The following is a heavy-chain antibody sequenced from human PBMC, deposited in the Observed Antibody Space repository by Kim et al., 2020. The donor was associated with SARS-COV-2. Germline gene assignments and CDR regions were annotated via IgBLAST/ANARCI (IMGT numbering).Heavy chain of an antibody. J-gene: IGHJ6*02. V-gene: IGHV4-39*01. Sequence: SRVTISLDTSKNQFSLKLSSVTAADMAVYYCARQALVVPAAIYYYYGMDVWGQGTTVTVSS. CDR3: ARQALVVPAAIYYYYGMDV. D-gene: IGHD2-2*01.